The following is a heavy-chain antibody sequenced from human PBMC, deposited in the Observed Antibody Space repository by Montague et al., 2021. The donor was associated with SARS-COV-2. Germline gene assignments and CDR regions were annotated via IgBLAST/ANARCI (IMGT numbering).Heavy chain of an antibody. CDR1: GGSISSYY. Sequence: SETLSLTCTVSGGSISSYYWSWIRQPPGKGLQWIGYISYSGSTYYNPSLKSRVTISVDTSKNQFSLKLSSVTAADTAVYYCARVPGISGAFDIWGQGTMVTVSS. D-gene: IGHD2-15*01. CDR3: ARVPGISGAFDI. J-gene: IGHJ3*02. CDR2: ISYSGST. V-gene: IGHV4-59*12.